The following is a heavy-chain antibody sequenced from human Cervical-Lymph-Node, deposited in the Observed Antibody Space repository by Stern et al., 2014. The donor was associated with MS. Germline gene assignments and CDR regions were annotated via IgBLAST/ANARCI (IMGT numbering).Heavy chain of an antibody. J-gene: IGHJ4*02. V-gene: IGHV1-3*01. Sequence: LVQSGAEVMKPGASVQVSCKASGYTFTTYTMHWVRQAPGQRLEWMGWINAGNGDTKYSQKFQGRVSISRDTSASTVYMELNSLRFEDTAVYYCARRYYDSSGFFDYWGQGTLVTVSS. CDR1: GYTFTTYT. D-gene: IGHD3-22*01. CDR3: ARRYYDSSGFFDY. CDR2: INAGNGDT.